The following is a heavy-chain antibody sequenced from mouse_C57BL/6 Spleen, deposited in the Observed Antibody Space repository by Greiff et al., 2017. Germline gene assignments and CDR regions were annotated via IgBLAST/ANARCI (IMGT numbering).Heavy chain of an antibody. CDR2: ISSGGSYT. J-gene: IGHJ3*01. Sequence: DVMLVESGGDLVKPGGSLKLSCAASGFTFSSYGMSWVRQTPDKRLEWVATISSGGSYTYYPASVKGRFTISRDNAKNTLYLQMSSLKSEDTAMYYCTRRDYDEAWFAYWGPGTLVTVSA. D-gene: IGHD2-4*01. CDR1: GFTFSSYG. V-gene: IGHV5-6*02. CDR3: TRRDYDEAWFAY.